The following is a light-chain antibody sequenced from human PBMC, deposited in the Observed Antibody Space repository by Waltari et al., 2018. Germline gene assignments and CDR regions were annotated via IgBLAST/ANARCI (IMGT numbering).Light chain of an antibody. CDR2: SNN. CDR1: SSNIGTNT. V-gene: IGLV1-44*01. Sequence: QSVLTQPPSASGTPGQRVTISCPGSSSNIGTNTVNWYQQLPGTAPKLLIYSNNQRPSGVPDLFSGSKSGTSASLAISGLQSEDEADYYCAAWDDSPNGPVFGGGTKLTVL. J-gene: IGLJ2*01. CDR3: AAWDDSPNGPV.